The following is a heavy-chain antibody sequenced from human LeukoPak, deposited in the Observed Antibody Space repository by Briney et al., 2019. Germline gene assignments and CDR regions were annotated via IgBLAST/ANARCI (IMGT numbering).Heavy chain of an antibody. CDR3: ARDYSNMGWFDP. J-gene: IGHJ5*02. V-gene: IGHV4-31*03. CDR2: IYYSGSI. D-gene: IGHD4-11*01. Sequence: PSETLSLTCIVSGGSISSGSYYWSWIRQLPGKGLEWIGTIYYSGSIYYNPSLKSRVTISVDTSENQFSLKLSSVTAADTAVYYCARDYSNMGWFDPWGQGTLVTVSS. CDR1: GGSISSGSYY.